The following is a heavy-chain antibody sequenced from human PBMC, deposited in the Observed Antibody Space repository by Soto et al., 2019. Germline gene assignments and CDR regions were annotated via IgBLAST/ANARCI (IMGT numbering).Heavy chain of an antibody. D-gene: IGHD4-4*01. CDR3: ARDPEIYSGKFDFGLDV. V-gene: IGHV3-48*03. J-gene: IGHJ6*02. Sequence: ESGGGLVQAGGSLRLSCAVFGFTFSDYEMNWVRQAPGKGLEWVSYISNSGRDIYYAQSVKGRFTISRDNAKNSLYLQMNSLRAEDTAVYYCARDPEIYSGKFDFGLDVWGQGTTVTVSS. CDR2: ISNSGRDI. CDR1: GFTFSDYE.